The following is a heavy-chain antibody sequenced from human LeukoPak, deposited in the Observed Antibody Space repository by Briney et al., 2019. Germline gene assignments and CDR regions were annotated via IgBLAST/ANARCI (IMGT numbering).Heavy chain of an antibody. CDR2: ISAYNGNT. CDR3: ARDRTRYGYYGSDY. V-gene: IGHV1-18*01. CDR1: GYTFTSYG. Sequence: ASVKVSCKASGYTFTSYGISWARQAPGQGLEWMGWISAYNGNTNYAQKLQGRVTMTTDTSTSTAYMELRSLRSDDTAVYYCARDRTRYGYYGSDYWGQGTLVTVSS. D-gene: IGHD2-15*01. J-gene: IGHJ4*02.